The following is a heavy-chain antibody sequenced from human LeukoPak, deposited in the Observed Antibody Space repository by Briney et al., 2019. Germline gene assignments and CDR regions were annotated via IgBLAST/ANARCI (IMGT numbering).Heavy chain of an antibody. D-gene: IGHD1-26*01. J-gene: IGHJ4*02. Sequence: GGSLRLSCGASGFSFSSYGMNWVRQAPGERLEWVSSISSLSNNIHYADSVKGRFTISRDNAKNSLYLLMNSLRVEDSAVYYCARDSSGSYSRFDYWGQGTLVTVSS. CDR3: ARDSSGSYSRFDY. CDR1: GFSFSSYG. V-gene: IGHV3-21*01. CDR2: ISSLSNNI.